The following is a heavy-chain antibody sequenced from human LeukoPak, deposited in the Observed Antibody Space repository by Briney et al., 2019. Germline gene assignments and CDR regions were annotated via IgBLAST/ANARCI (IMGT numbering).Heavy chain of an antibody. CDR3: AKDIWRFSGSYFDY. CDR1: VFTFSSYP. J-gene: IGHJ4*02. D-gene: IGHD1-26*01. CDR2: ISGSGGSP. Sequence: GGSLRLSCAASVFTFSSYPMSWVRQAPGKGLEWVSAISGSGGSPYYADSVKGRFTISRDNSKNTLYLQMNSLRAEDTAVYYCAKDIWRFSGSYFDYWGQGTLVTVSS. V-gene: IGHV3-23*01.